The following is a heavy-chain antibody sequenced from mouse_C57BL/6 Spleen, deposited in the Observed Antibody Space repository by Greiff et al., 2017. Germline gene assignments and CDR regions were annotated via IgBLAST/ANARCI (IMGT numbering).Heavy chain of an antibody. J-gene: IGHJ2*01. Sequence: DVKLVESGPGLVKPSQSLSLTCSVTGYSITSGYYWNWIRQFPGNKLEWMGYISYDGSNNYNPSLKNRISITRDTSKNQCFLKLTSVTTEDTATYYCSRGGYGSRSGSFDYWGQGTPLTVSA. V-gene: IGHV3-6*01. CDR1: GYSITSGYY. CDR2: ISYDGSN. CDR3: SRGGYGSRSGSFDY. D-gene: IGHD1-1*01.